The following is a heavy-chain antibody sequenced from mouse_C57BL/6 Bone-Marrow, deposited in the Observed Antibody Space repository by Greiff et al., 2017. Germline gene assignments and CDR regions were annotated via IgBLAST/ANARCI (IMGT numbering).Heavy chain of an antibody. D-gene: IGHD1-1*01. CDR1: GFTFSSYG. J-gene: IGHJ2*01. V-gene: IGHV5-6*01. CDR2: ISSGGSYT. Sequence: EVKLVESGGDLVKPGGSLKLSCAASGFTFSSYGMSWVRQTPDKRLEWVATISSGGSYTYYPDSVKGRFTISRDNAKNTLYLQMSSLKSEDTAMYYCARHFPYYYGSSYLFDYWGQGTTLTVSS. CDR3: ARHFPYYYGSSYLFDY.